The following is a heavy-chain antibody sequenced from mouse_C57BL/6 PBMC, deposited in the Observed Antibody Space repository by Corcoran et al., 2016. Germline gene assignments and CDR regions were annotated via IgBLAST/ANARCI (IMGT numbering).Heavy chain of an antibody. CDR1: GYTFTDYY. D-gene: IGHD2-3*01. V-gene: IGHV1-26*01. CDR3: ARSGGYYPFAY. CDR2: INPNNGGT. Sequence: EVQLQQSGPELVKPGASVKISCKASGYTFTDYYMNWVKQSHGKSLEWIGDINPNNGGTSYNQKFKGKATLTVDKSSSTAYMELRSLTSEDSAVYYCARSGGYYPFAYWGQGTSVTVSS. J-gene: IGHJ4*01.